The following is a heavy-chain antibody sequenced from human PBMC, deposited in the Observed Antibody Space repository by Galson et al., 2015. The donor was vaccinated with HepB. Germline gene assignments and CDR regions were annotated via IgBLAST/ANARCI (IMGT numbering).Heavy chain of an antibody. J-gene: IGHJ3*02. D-gene: IGHD1-26*01. CDR2: ISSSGSTI. Sequence: SLRLSCAASGFTFGSYEMNWVRQAPGKGLEWVSYISSSGSTIYYADPVKGRFTISRDNAKNALHLQMNSLRAEDTAVYYCARDLTGSYSSPDGFDIWGQGTMVTVSS. V-gene: IGHV3-48*03. CDR1: GFTFGSYE. CDR3: ARDLTGSYSSPDGFDI.